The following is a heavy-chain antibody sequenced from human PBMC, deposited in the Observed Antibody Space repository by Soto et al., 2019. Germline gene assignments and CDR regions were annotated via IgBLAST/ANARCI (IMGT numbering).Heavy chain of an antibody. CDR2: ISAYNGNT. D-gene: IGHD3-10*01. CDR3: ARDRRYYGSGSYNTLDP. CDR1: GYTFTSYG. V-gene: IGHV1-18*01. J-gene: IGHJ5*02. Sequence: ASVKVSCKASGYTFTSYGISWVRQAPGQGLEWIGWISAYNGNTNYAQKLQGRVTMTTDTSTSTAYMELRSLRSDDTAVYYCARDRRYYGSGSYNTLDPWGQGTLVTVSS.